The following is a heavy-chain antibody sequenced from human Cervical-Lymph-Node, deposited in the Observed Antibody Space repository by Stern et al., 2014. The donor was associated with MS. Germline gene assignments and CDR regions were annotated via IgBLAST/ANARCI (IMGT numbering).Heavy chain of an antibody. Sequence: EVQLVESGGDLVQPGGSLRLSCAASGFTFNKYAMNWVRQAPAKGLECVSTISGSGGSIYYADSVKGRFTISRDNSENTLYLQMHSLRAEDTAIYYCAKQYFDSSGYSYYYGMDVWGQGTTVTVSS. CDR3: AKQYFDSSGYSYYYGMDV. V-gene: IGHV3-23*04. CDR2: ISGSGGSI. D-gene: IGHD3-22*01. J-gene: IGHJ6*02. CDR1: GFTFNKYA.